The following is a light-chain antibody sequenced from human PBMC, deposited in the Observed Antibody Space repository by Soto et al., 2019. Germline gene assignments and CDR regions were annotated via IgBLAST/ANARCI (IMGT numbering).Light chain of an antibody. CDR3: QQGHNWPLT. V-gene: IGKV3-15*01. J-gene: IGKJ2*01. CDR1: QSISTE. Sequence: EIVMTQSPATLSVSPGDRATISCRASQSISTELAWYQQKPGQPPRLLIYSASTWATGVPSRFTGSGSGSEFTLTISGLQSDDFAVYYCQQGHNWPLTFVQGTKLEI. CDR2: SAS.